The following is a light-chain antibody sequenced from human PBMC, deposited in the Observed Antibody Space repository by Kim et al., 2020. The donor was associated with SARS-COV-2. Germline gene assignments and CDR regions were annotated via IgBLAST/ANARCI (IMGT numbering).Light chain of an antibody. Sequence: VSPGKMAAITCGGNNIGSKSVHGYQQRPGQAPVLVIYYDSDRPSGIPERFSGSNSGNTATLTISRVEAGDEADYYCQVWDSSSDWVFGGGTQLTVL. CDR1: NIGSKS. CDR2: YDS. J-gene: IGLJ3*02. CDR3: QVWDSSSDWV. V-gene: IGLV3-21*04.